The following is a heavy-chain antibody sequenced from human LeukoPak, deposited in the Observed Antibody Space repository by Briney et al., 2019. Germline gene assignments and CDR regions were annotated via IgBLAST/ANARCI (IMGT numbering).Heavy chain of an antibody. Sequence: PSQTLSLTCAVSGGSISSGGYSWSWLRQPPGKGLEWIGYIYHSGSTYYNPSLKSRVTISVDRSKNQFSLKLSSVTAADTAVYYCARAMTDYGMDVWGQGTTVTVSS. CDR1: GGSISSGGYS. D-gene: IGHD3-22*01. V-gene: IGHV4-30-2*01. J-gene: IGHJ6*02. CDR2: IYHSGST. CDR3: ARAMTDYGMDV.